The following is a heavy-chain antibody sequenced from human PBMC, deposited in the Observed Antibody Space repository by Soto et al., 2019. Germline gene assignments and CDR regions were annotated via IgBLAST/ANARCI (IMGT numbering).Heavy chain of an antibody. CDR3: ARRTDYYDRSGYYYFDY. CDR2: IYYSGST. Sequence: SETLSLTCTVSGGSISSSSYYWGWIRQPPGKGLEWIGSIYYSGSTYYNPSLKSRVTISVDTSKSQFSLKLSSVTAADTAVYYCARRTDYYDRSGYYYFDYCGQGTLVTVSS. V-gene: IGHV4-39*01. D-gene: IGHD3-22*01. CDR1: GGSISSSSYY. J-gene: IGHJ4*02.